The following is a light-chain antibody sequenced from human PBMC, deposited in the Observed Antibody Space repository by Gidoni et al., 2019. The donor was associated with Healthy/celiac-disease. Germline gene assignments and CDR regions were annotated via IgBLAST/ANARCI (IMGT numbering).Light chain of an antibody. CDR1: QGISSY. V-gene: IGKV1-8*01. Sequence: AIRITQSPSSLSASTGDRVTITCRASQGISSYLAWYQQKPGKDPKLLIYAASTLQSGVPSRFSGSGSGTDFTLTTSCLQSEDFATYYCQQYYSSYTFGQGTKLEIK. CDR2: AAS. CDR3: QQYYSSYT. J-gene: IGKJ2*01.